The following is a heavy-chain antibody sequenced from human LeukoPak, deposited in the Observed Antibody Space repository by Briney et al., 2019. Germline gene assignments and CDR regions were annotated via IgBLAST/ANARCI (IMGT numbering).Heavy chain of an antibody. Sequence: GGSLRLSCAASGFTFSSYGMHWVRQAPAKGLEWVAVISYDGSKKYSANSVKGRFTISRDNSKNTLYLQMNSLRAEDNAAVYCAKGHLHGYTYGPIFDYWGQGTRVTVSS. V-gene: IGHV3-30*18. CDR2: ISYDGSKK. D-gene: IGHD5-18*01. CDR3: AKGHLHGYTYGPIFDY. CDR1: GFTFSSYG. J-gene: IGHJ4*02.